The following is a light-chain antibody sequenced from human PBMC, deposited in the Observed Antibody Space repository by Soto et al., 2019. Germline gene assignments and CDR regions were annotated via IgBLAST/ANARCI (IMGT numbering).Light chain of an antibody. CDR2: AAS. J-gene: IGKJ1*01. CDR3: QQSFDIPWT. CDR1: HNINTF. V-gene: IGKV1-39*01. Sequence: DIQMTQSPSSLSASVGDRVIITCRASHNINTFLNWYQQKPGKAPQLLIYAASSLERGVPSRFRGSGSGTHFTLTISSLRPEDLATCSCQQSFDIPWTFGPGTKVEI.